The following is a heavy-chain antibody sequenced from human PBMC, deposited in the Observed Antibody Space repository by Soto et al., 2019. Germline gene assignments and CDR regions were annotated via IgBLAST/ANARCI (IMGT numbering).Heavy chain of an antibody. CDR3: ARHNKGVRGGAFDS. V-gene: IGHV4-31*03. CDR2: IYYSGNT. CDR1: GGSISGGGYY. D-gene: IGHD3-16*01. J-gene: IGHJ4*02. Sequence: QVQLQESGPGLVKPSQTLSLTCTVSGGSISGGGYYWSWIRQHPGKGLEWIGYIYYSGNTYYNPSLKSRVTISVDTSKKQFSRKLSSVTAADTAVSYCARHNKGVRGGAFDSWGQGTLVTVSS.